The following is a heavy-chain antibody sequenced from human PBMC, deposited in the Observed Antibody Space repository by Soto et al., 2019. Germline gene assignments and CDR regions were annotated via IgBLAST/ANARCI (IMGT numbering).Heavy chain of an antibody. CDR2: IYDGGPP. V-gene: IGHV4-30-4*01. Sequence: QVQLQESGPRLVSPSQTLSLTCTVSGGSISSAAYCWSWIRQSPDKGLEWIGHIYDGGPPYSSPSLEGRVTISADPSEPRFSLKLNSVSAADTAVDYCARGPSGDKVDYWGQGLQVTVSS. J-gene: IGHJ4*02. CDR3: ARGPSGDKVDY. CDR1: GGSISSAAYC. D-gene: IGHD7-27*01.